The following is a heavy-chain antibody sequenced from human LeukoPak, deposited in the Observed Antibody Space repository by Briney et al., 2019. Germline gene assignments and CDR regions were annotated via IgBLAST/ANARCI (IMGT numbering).Heavy chain of an antibody. V-gene: IGHV4-59*08. CDR2: IYYTGKN. J-gene: IGHJ4*02. CDR1: GGSLNSHY. CDR3: VRRDTGWNYFDY. Sequence: SETLSLTCAVSGGSLNSHYWGWIRQPPGKGMQWIGDIYYTGKNNYNPSLKRRVTISLDTSKDHLSLNLTSVLAADTAIYYCVRRDTGWNYFDYWGQGILVTVSS. D-gene: IGHD6-19*01.